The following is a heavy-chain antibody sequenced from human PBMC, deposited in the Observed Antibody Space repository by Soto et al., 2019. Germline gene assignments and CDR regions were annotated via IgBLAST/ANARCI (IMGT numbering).Heavy chain of an antibody. CDR1: GGTFSSYT. D-gene: IGHD3-10*01. V-gene: IGHV1-69*02. J-gene: IGHJ6*03. Sequence: GASVKVSCKASGGTFSSYTISWVRQAPGQGLERMGRIIPILGIANYAQKFQGRVTITADKSTSTAYMELSSLRSEDTAVYYCARAVLLWFGELPKTYYMDVWGKGTTVTVSS. CDR2: IIPILGIA. CDR3: ARAVLLWFGELPKTYYMDV.